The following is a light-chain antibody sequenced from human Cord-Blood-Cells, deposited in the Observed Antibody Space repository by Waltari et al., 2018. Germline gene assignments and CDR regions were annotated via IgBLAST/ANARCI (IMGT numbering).Light chain of an antibody. V-gene: IGKV1-8*01. CDR2: ASS. J-gene: IGKJ2*03. CDR1: QVISSY. CDR3: QQYYSYPYS. Sequence: AIRMTQSPSSFSASTGDRVTITCRASQVISSYLAWYQQKPGKAPKLLIYASSTLQSEVPARFSGSGSGTDFTLTISWLQSEDFATYYCQQYYSYPYSVGQGTKLEIK.